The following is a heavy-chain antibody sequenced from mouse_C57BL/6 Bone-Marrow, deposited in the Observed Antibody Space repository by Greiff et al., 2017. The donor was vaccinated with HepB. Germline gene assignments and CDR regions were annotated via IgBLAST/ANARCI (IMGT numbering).Heavy chain of an antibody. J-gene: IGHJ2*01. CDR2: INPGSGGT. CDR3: ARSSGGGFDY. Sequence: VQLQQSGAELVRPGPSVKVSCKASGYAFTNYLIEWVKQRPGQGLEWIGVINPGSGGTNYNEKFKGKATLTADKSSSTAYMQLSSLTSEDSAVYFCARSSGGGFDYWGQGTTLTVSS. V-gene: IGHV1-54*01. CDR1: GYAFTNYL.